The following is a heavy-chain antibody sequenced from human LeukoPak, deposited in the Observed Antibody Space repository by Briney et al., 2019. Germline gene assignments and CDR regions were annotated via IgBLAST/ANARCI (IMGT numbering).Heavy chain of an antibody. V-gene: IGHV3-21*04. D-gene: IGHD3-10*01. CDR3: ARDTSPMVRGAGPWFDP. CDR2: ISDSGNNV. J-gene: IGHJ5*02. Sequence: GGSLRLSCAASGFTFSRYSMNWVRQAPGKGLEWVACISDSGNNVYYAESVKGRFTISRDNAKNSLYLQMNSLRAEDTALYHCARDTSPMVRGAGPWFDPWGQGTLVTVSS. CDR1: GFTFSRYS.